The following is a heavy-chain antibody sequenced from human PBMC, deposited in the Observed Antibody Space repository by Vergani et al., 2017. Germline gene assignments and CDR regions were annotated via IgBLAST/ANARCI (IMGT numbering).Heavy chain of an antibody. V-gene: IGHV1-69*12. Sequence: QVQLVQSGAEVKKPGSSVKVSCKASGGTFNIYSVSWLRQAPGQGPEWMGGITPFFPTGHYAQKFQGRVTITADESTSTAYMELSSLRSEDTAVYYCARVGQNYYDSSGYHNRYYFDYWGQGTLVTVSS. CDR2: ITPFFPTG. J-gene: IGHJ4*02. CDR1: GGTFNIYS. CDR3: ARVGQNYYDSSGYHNRYYFDY. D-gene: IGHD3-22*01.